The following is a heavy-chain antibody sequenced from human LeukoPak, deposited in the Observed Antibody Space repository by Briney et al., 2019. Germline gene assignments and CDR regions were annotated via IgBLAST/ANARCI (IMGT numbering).Heavy chain of an antibody. J-gene: IGHJ4*02. CDR1: GYTFTSYG. CDR3: ARDGGSGWLSGDYFDY. V-gene: IGHV1-18*01. Sequence: ASVKVSCKASGYTFTSYGISWVRQAPGQGLEWMGWISAYNGNTNYAQKLQGRVTMTTDTSTSTAYMELRGLRSDDTAVYYCARDGGSGWLSGDYFDYWGQGTLVTVSS. CDR2: ISAYNGNT. D-gene: IGHD6-19*01.